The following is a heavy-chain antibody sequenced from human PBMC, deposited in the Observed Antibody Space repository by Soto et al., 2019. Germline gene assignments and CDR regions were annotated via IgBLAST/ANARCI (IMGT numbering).Heavy chain of an antibody. CDR2: ISSSSSTI. J-gene: IGHJ6*02. CDR3: LRGGRYYYYGMDV. Sequence: EVQLVESGGGLVQPGGSLRLSCAASGFTFSSYSMNWVRQAPGKGLEWVSYISSSSSTIYYADSVKGRFTISRDNAKKSLYLQMNSLRAEDTAVYYCLRGGRYYYYGMDVWGQGTTVTVSS. CDR1: GFTFSSYS. D-gene: IGHD3-16*01. V-gene: IGHV3-48*01.